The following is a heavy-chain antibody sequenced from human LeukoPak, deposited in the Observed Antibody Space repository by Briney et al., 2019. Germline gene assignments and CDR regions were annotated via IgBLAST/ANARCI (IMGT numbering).Heavy chain of an antibody. D-gene: IGHD2-15*01. CDR3: ARRYCSGGSCYSERGAFDI. V-gene: IGHV4-59*01. Sequence: SETLSLTCTVSGGSISSYYWSWIRQPPGKGLEWIGYIYYSGSTNYNPSLKSRVTISVDTSKNQFSLKLSSVTAADTAVYYCARRYCSGGSCYSERGAFDIWGQGTMVTVSS. CDR1: GGSISSYY. J-gene: IGHJ3*02. CDR2: IYYSGST.